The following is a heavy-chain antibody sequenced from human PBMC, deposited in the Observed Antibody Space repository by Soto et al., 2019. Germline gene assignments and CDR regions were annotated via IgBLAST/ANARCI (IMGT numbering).Heavy chain of an antibody. J-gene: IGHJ4*02. D-gene: IGHD3-22*01. Sequence: ASVKVSCKASGYTFITYGVSWVRQAPGQGLYWLGWISTYNGNTRYAERLQGRVTMTTDTTTNTAYMELRNLRSDDTAVYYCARGPTDYYDNSANYFLDYWGQGTLVTVSS. CDR3: ARGPTDYYDNSANYFLDY. V-gene: IGHV1-18*01. CDR2: ISTYNGNT. CDR1: GYTFITYG.